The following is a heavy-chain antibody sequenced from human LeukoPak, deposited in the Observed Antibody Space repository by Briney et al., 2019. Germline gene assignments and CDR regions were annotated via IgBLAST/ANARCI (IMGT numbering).Heavy chain of an antibody. V-gene: IGHV1-2*06. CDR1: GHTFTGYY. D-gene: IGHD3-22*01. CDR2: INPNSGGT. CDR3: ARSRDSSGYYLHGYFDY. J-gene: IGHJ4*02. Sequence: ASVKVSCKASGHTFTGYYMHWVRQAPGQGLEWMGRINPNSGGTNYAQKLQGRVTMTTDTSTSTAYMELRSLRSDDTAVYYCARSRDSSGYYLHGYFDYWGQGTLVTVSS.